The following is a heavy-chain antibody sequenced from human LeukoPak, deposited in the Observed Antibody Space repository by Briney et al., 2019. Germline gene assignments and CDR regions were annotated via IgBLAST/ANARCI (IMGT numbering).Heavy chain of an antibody. CDR3: ARLGPRVALITFYYIYRDV. Sequence: SETLSLTCTDCGASISNYYLSWIRQPPGKGLEWIGYIYSSGSTNYNPSLKSRGTISLDTSKDQFSLRLISVTAADTAVYYCARLGPRVALITFYYIYRDVCGKGTTVTVSS. V-gene: IGHV4-59*08. CDR1: GASISNYY. CDR2: IYSSGST. J-gene: IGHJ6*03. D-gene: IGHD1-14*01.